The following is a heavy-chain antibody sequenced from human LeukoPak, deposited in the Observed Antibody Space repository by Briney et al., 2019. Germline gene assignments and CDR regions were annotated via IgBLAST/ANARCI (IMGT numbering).Heavy chain of an antibody. CDR2: IYTSGST. CDR3: ARDFTYYDFWSGYYTDYYYYMDV. D-gene: IGHD3-3*01. V-gene: IGHV4-4*07. CDR1: GGSISSYY. J-gene: IGHJ6*03. Sequence: NPSETLSLTCTVSGGSISSYYWSWIRQPAGKGLEWIGRIYTSGSTNYNPSLKSRVTMSVDTSKNQFSLKLSSVTAADTAVYYCARDFTYYDFWSGYYTDYYYYMDVWGKGTTVTVSS.